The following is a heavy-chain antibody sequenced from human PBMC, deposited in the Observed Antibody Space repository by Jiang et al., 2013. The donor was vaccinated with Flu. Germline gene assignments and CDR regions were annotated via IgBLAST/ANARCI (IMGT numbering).Heavy chain of an antibody. CDR3: ARNPLANKWLVFSHYYYGMDV. Sequence: VQLVESGGGVVQPGRSLRLSCAASGFTFSSYAMHWVRQAPGKGLEWVAVISYDGSNKYYADSVKGRFTISRDNSKNTLYLQMNSLRAEDTAVYYCARNPLANKWLVFSHYYYGMDVWGQGTTVTVS. D-gene: IGHD3-22*01. V-gene: IGHV3-30*04. CDR1: GFTFSSYA. CDR2: ISYDGSNK. J-gene: IGHJ6*02.